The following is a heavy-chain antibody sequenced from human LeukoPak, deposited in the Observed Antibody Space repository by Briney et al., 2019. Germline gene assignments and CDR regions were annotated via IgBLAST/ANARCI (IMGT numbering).Heavy chain of an antibody. J-gene: IGHJ3*02. CDR3: ARAKSIFGVANDAFDI. CDR1: GYTLTGYY. D-gene: IGHD3-3*01. CDR2: INPNSGGT. V-gene: IGHV1-2*02. Sequence: ASVKVSCKASGYTLTGYYMHWVRQAPGQGLEWMGWINPNSGGTNYTQKFQGRVTMTRDTSISTAYMELSRLRSDDTAVYYCARAKSIFGVANDAFDIWGQGTMVTVSS.